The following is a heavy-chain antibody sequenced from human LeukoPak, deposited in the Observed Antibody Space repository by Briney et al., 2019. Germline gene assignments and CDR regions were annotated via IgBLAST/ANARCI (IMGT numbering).Heavy chain of an antibody. Sequence: SETLSLTCTVSGGSISSGGYYWSWIRQPPGKGLEWIGYIFHSGSTYYNPSLKSRVTISVDRSKNQFSLKLRSVTAADTAVYYCARAGGLRFNNYFDYWGQGTLVTVSS. CDR1: GGSISSGGYY. D-gene: IGHD3-3*01. CDR2: IFHSGST. J-gene: IGHJ4*02. V-gene: IGHV4-30-2*01. CDR3: ARAGGLRFNNYFDY.